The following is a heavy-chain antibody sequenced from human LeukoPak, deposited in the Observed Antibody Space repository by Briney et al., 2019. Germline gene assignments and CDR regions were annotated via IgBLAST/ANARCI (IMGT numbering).Heavy chain of an antibody. V-gene: IGHV5-51*01. CDR3: AAIRSYSDAFDI. CDR2: IYPGDSET. Sequence: GESLKISCQASGYSFTSFWIGWVRQMPGKGLEWMGIIYPGDSETRYTPSFQGQVTFSGDKSINTAYLQWSSLKASDTAIYYCAAIRSYSDAFDIWGQGTMVTVTS. CDR1: GYSFTSFW. D-gene: IGHD2-21*01. J-gene: IGHJ3*02.